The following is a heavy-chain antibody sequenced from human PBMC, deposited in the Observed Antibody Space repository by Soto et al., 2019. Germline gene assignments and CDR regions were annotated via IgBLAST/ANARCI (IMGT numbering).Heavy chain of an antibody. V-gene: IGHV1-18*01. Sequence: QGQLVQSGVVVKKPGASVKVSCKASGYTFTDYGISWVRQAPGQGLEWMGWISAYNGNTNYAQNLQDRVTMTTDTSTSTAYMELRSLRSDDTAVYYCARDRSTHDYWGQGTLIAVSS. CDR2: ISAYNGNT. CDR1: GYTFTDYG. J-gene: IGHJ4*02. D-gene: IGHD1-1*01. CDR3: ARDRSTHDY.